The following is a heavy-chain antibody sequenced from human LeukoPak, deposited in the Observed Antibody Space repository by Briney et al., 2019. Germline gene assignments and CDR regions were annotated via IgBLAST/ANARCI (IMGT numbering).Heavy chain of an antibody. CDR1: GGSISSGSYY. CDR2: IYTSGST. Sequence: SQTLSLTCTVSGGSISSGSYYWSWIRQPAGKGLEWIGRIYTSGSTNYNPSLKSRVTMSVDTSKNQFSLKLSSVTAADTAVYYCARSPRPQYYYGSGSTYYFDYWGQGTLVTVSS. J-gene: IGHJ4*02. V-gene: IGHV4-61*02. CDR3: ARSPRPQYYYGSGSTYYFDY. D-gene: IGHD3-10*01.